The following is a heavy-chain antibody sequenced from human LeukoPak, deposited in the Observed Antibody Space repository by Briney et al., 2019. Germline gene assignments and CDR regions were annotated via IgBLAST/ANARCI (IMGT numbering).Heavy chain of an antibody. CDR1: GGSISSGDYY. Sequence: SQTLSLTCTVSGGSISSGDYYWSWIRQPPGKGLEWIGYIYYSGSTYYNPSLKSRVTISVDTSKNQFSLKLSSVTAADTAVYYCARGYYDSSGYPRTDDYYFDYWGQGTLVTVSS. V-gene: IGHV4-30-4*08. CDR2: IYYSGST. CDR3: ARGYYDSSGYPRTDDYYFDY. D-gene: IGHD3-22*01. J-gene: IGHJ4*02.